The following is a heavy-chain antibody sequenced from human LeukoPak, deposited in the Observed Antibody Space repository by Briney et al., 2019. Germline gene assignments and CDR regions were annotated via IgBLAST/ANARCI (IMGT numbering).Heavy chain of an antibody. Sequence: GRSLRLSCAASGFTFSSYGMHWVRQAPGKGLEWVAVIWYGGSNKYYADSVKGRFTISRDNSRNTLYLQMNSLRAEDTAVYYCAKDSERISGYFDYWGQGTLVTVSS. V-gene: IGHV3-33*03. J-gene: IGHJ4*02. CDR2: IWYGGSNK. D-gene: IGHD2-21*01. CDR1: GFTFSSYG. CDR3: AKDSERISGYFDY.